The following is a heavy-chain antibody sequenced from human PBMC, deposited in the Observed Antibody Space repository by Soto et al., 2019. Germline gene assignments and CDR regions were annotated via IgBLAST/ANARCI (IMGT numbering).Heavy chain of an antibody. CDR1: GFTFNDYA. CDR2: ISWNSGSI. D-gene: IGHD2-2*01. Sequence: EVQLVQSGGGLVQPGRSLRLSCAASGFTFNDYAMHWVRQAPGKGLEWVSGISWNSGSIAYADSVMGRFTISRDNAKNSLYLQLNSVRPDDTAVYYCVKGEIVLVTGAAFDYWGQGTLVIVSS. CDR3: VKGEIVLVTGAAFDY. J-gene: IGHJ4*02. V-gene: IGHV3-9*01.